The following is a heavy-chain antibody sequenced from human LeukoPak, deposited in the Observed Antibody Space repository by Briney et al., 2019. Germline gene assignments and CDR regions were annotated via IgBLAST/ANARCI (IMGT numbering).Heavy chain of an antibody. D-gene: IGHD3-22*01. CDR2: INPNSGGT. Sequence: ASVKVSCKASGYTFSGYYIHWVQQAPGQGLEWMGGINPNSGGTNYAQKFQGRVTMTRDTSISTAYMELSRLRSDDTAVYYCGRHKYDSSGHNWFDPWGQGTLVTVSS. V-gene: IGHV1-2*02. CDR3: GRHKYDSSGHNWFDP. CDR1: GYTFSGYY. J-gene: IGHJ5*02.